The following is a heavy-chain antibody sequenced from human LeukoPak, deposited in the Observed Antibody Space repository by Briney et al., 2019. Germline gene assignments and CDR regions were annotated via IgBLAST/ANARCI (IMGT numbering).Heavy chain of an antibody. D-gene: IGHD3-10*01. J-gene: IGHJ3*02. Sequence: GGSLRLSCAASGFTFSSHWMHWVRQAPGKGLVWVSRINSDGSSTSYADSVKGRFTISKDDAKNTLYLQMNSLRAEDTAVYYCARYYGSGTYALDIWGQGTMVTVSS. CDR1: GFTFSSHW. CDR3: ARYYGSGTYALDI. V-gene: IGHV3-74*01. CDR2: INSDGSST.